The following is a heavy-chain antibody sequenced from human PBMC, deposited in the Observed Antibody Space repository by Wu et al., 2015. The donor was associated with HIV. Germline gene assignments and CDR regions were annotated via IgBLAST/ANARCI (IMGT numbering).Heavy chain of an antibody. CDR3: ATLIRYNLNDKADAFDF. CDR2: FDPEDGET. J-gene: IGHJ3*01. V-gene: IGHV1-24*01. D-gene: IGHD1-1*01. Sequence: HDQLIQSGAEVKKPGASVKVSCKVSGYTLSKLSMHWVRQAPGKGLEWMAGFDPEDGETIYAQKFQGRVMMTEDTSADVAYMELSTLTSEDTAVYYCATLIRYNLNDKADAFDFWGHGTMVTVSS. CDR1: GYTLSKLS.